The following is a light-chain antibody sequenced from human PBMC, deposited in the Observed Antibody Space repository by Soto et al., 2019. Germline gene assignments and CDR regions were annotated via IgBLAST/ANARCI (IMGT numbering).Light chain of an antibody. CDR2: RNN. Sequence: QPVLTQPPSASGTPGQRVTISCSGSSSNIGSNYVYCYQQLPGTAPKLLIYRNNQRPSGVPDRFSGSKSGTSASLAISGLRAEDEADYYCAAWYDSLRGQVLGGGTKRTVL. V-gene: IGLV1-47*01. CDR1: SSNIGSNY. J-gene: IGLJ3*02. CDR3: AAWYDSLRGQV.